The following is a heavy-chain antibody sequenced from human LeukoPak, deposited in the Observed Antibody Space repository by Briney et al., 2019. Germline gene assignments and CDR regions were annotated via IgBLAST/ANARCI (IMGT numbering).Heavy chain of an antibody. D-gene: IGHD3-9*01. V-gene: IGHV3-11*01. CDR3: ARGRTYYDILTGYHRQDAVDI. Sequence: PGGSLRLSCAASGFTFREYYMSWLRQAPGKGLEWVSYISSSGGTIYYADSVKGRFTISRDNAQNSLYLQMNSLRAEDTAVYYCARGRTYYDILTGYHRQDAVDIWGQGTRVTVSS. J-gene: IGHJ3*02. CDR2: ISSSGGTI. CDR1: GFTFREYY.